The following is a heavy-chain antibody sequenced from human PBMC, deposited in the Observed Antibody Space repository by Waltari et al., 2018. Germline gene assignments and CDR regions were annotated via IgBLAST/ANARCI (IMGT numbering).Heavy chain of an antibody. J-gene: IGHJ4*02. CDR1: GGPISSYY. CDR3: AREVFWSGYYYFDY. Sequence: QVQLQESGPGLVKPSETLSLTCTVSGGPISSYYWSWIRQPPGKGLEWIGYLYYSGSTNYNPSLKSRVTISVDTSKNQFSLKLSSVTAADTAVYYCAREVFWSGYYYFDYWGQGTLVTVSS. D-gene: IGHD3-3*01. V-gene: IGHV4-59*01. CDR2: LYYSGST.